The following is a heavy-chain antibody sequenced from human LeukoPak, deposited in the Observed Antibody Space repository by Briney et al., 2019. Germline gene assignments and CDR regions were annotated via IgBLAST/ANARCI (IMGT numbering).Heavy chain of an antibody. CDR3: ARAPAGDYGMDV. V-gene: IGHV4-30-4*01. CDR1: GGSISSGDYY. CDR2: IYYSGST. Sequence: SETLSLTCTVSGGSISSGDYYWSWIRQPPGKGLEWIGYIYYSGSTYYNPSLKSRVTISVDTSKNQFSPKLSSVTAADTAVYYCARAPAGDYGMDVWGQGTTVTVSS. D-gene: IGHD7-27*01. J-gene: IGHJ6*02.